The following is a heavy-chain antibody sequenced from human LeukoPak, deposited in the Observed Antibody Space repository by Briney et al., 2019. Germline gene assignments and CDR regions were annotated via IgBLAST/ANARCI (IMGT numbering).Heavy chain of an antibody. CDR3: AREAPPYYDFWSGYYPFDY. V-gene: IGHV4-34*01. D-gene: IGHD3-3*01. CDR2: INHSGST. CDR1: GGSFSGYY. Sequence: SETLSLTCAVYGGSFSGYYWSWIRQPPGKGLGWIGEINHSGSTNYNPSLKSRVTISVDTSKNQFSLKLSSVTAADTAVYYCAREAPPYYDFWSGYYPFDYWGQGTLVTVSS. J-gene: IGHJ4*02.